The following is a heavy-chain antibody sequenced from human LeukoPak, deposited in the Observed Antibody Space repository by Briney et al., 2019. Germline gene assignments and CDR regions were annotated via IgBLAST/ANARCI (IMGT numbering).Heavy chain of an antibody. Sequence: SVKVSCKASGGTFSSYAIGWVRQAPGQGLEWMGRIIPIFGTANYAQKVQGRVTITTDESTSTAYMELSSLRSEDTAVYYCARDDFWSDYGYYFDYWGQGTLVTVSS. D-gene: IGHD3-3*01. J-gene: IGHJ4*02. V-gene: IGHV1-69*05. CDR3: ARDDFWSDYGYYFDY. CDR1: GGTFSSYA. CDR2: IIPIFGTA.